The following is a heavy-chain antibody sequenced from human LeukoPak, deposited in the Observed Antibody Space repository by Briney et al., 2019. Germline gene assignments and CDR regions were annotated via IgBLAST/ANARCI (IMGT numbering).Heavy chain of an antibody. Sequence: ASVKASCKASGYTFTSYYMHWVRQAPGQGLEWMGVINPSGGSTSYAQKFQGRVTMTRDTSTSTVYMELSSLRSEDTAVYYCARENSNPTHYYYYYGMDVWGQGTTVTVSS. CDR3: ARENSNPTHYYYYYGMDV. V-gene: IGHV1-46*01. J-gene: IGHJ6*02. CDR1: GYTFTSYY. CDR2: INPSGGST. D-gene: IGHD4-11*01.